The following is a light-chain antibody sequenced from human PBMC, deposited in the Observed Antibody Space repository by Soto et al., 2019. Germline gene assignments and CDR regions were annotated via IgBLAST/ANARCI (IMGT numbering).Light chain of an antibody. CDR1: QSISSW. J-gene: IGKJ1*01. Sequence: DIPMTQSPSTLSASVGDRVTITCRASQSISSWLAWYQQKPGKAPKLLIYDASSLESGAPSRFSSSGSGTAITLTTSTLPPDDFATYYCQQYNSYLWTFGQGTKVDIK. CDR3: QQYNSYLWT. V-gene: IGKV1-5*01. CDR2: DAS.